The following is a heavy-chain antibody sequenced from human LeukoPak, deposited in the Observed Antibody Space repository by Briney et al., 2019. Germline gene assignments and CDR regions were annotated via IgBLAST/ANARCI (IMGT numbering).Heavy chain of an antibody. CDR1: GFTFSSYS. J-gene: IGHJ5*02. D-gene: IGHD3-22*01. CDR2: ISSSSSYI. V-gene: IGHV3-21*01. CDR3: ARDLIVVATADNWFDP. Sequence: GGSLRLSCAASGFTFSSYSMNWVRQAPGKGLEWVSSISSSSSYIYYADSVKGRFTISRDNAKNSLYLQMNSLRAEDTAVYYCARDLIVVATADNWFDPWGQGTLVTVSS.